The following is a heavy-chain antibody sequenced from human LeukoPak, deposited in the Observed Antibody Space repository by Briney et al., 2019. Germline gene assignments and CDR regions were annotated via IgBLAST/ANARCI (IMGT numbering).Heavy chain of an antibody. CDR3: ARGSCSSTSCYLIGFDY. V-gene: IGHV1-8*02. Sequence: ASVKVSCKASGYSFTDYYIHWVRQAPGQGLEWMGWMNPNSGNTGYAQKFQGRVTVTRNTSISTAYMELSSLRSEDTAVYYCARGSCSSTSCYLIGFDYWGQGTLVTVSS. CDR1: GYSFTDYY. D-gene: IGHD2-2*01. CDR2: MNPNSGNT. J-gene: IGHJ4*02.